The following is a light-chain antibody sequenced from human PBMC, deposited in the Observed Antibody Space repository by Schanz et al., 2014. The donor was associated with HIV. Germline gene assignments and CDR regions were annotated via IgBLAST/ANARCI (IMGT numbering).Light chain of an antibody. CDR3: SSYTSSSTRV. CDR1: SSDVGGYNY. CDR2: AVS. Sequence: QSALTQPASVSGSPGQSITISCTGTSSDVGGYNYVSWYQQHPGKAPKLMIYAVSNRPSGVSNRFSGSKSGNTASLTISGLQAEDEADYYCSSYTSSSTRVFRGGTKLTVL. J-gene: IGLJ3*02. V-gene: IGLV2-14*03.